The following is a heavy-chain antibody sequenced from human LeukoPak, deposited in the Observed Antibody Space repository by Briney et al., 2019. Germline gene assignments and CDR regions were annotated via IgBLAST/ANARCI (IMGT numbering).Heavy chain of an antibody. J-gene: IGHJ4*02. D-gene: IGHD2-2*01. CDR1: GYTFTSYG. CDR3: ARTSIGDIVVVPAAINEDY. V-gene: IGHV1-18*01. CDR2: ISAYNGNT. Sequence: ASVKVSCKASGYTFTSYGISWVRQAPGQGLEWMGWISAYNGNTNYAQKLQGRATMTTDTSTSTAYMELRSLRSDDTAVYYCARTSIGDIVVVPAAINEDYWGQGTLVTVSS.